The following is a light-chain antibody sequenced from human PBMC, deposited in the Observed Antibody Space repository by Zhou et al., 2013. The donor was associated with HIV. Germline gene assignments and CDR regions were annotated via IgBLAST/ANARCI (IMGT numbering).Light chain of an antibody. V-gene: IGKV3-15*01. CDR3: QQYNNWPPVT. J-gene: IGKJ2*01. CDR1: QSVSSN. Sequence: ETVVTQSPATLSVSPGERATLSCRASQSVSSNLAWYQQKPGQAPRLLIYGASTRATGIPARFSGSGSGTEFTLTISSLQSEDFAVYYCQQYNNWPPVTFGQGTKLEIK. CDR2: GAS.